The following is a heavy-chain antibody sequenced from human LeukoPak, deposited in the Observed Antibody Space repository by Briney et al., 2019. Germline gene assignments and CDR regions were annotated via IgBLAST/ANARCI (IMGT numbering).Heavy chain of an antibody. D-gene: IGHD1-26*01. CDR3: ARDVRGSYHKNDYYYYSMDV. CDR2: IYYSGST. Sequence: SETLSLTCTVSGGSISSSSYYWGWIRQPPGKGLEWIGSIYYSGSTYYNPSLKSRVTISVDTSKNQFSLKLSSVTAADTAVYYCARDVRGSYHKNDYYYYSMDVWGQGTTVTVSS. CDR1: GGSISSSSYY. J-gene: IGHJ6*02. V-gene: IGHV4-39*07.